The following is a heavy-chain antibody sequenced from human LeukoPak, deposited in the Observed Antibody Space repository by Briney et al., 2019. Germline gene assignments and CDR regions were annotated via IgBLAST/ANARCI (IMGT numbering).Heavy chain of an antibody. CDR3: ARDVDTSNHMSIFDP. J-gene: IGHJ5*02. CDR2: ISSSGSYI. CDR1: GFTFSSYS. V-gene: IGHV3-21*06. Sequence: GGSLRLSCAASGFTFSSYSMNWVRQAPGKGLEWVSSISSSGSYIYYADSVKGRFTISRDNFKNILYLQMNSLRAEDTAVYSCARDVDTSNHMSIFDPWGQGTLVTVSS. D-gene: IGHD3-3*02.